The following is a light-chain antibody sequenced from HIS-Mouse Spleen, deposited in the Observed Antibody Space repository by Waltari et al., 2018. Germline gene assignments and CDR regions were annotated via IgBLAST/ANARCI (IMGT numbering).Light chain of an antibody. CDR2: APS. J-gene: IGKJ5*01. CDR3: QQLNSYPIT. CDR1: QGISSY. Sequence: DIQLTQSPSFLSASVGGRVTITCRASQGISSYLAWYQQKPGKAPKLLIYAPSTVQSGVPSRFSGSGAGTEFTLTISSLQPEDFATYYCQQLNSYPITFGQGTRLEIK. V-gene: IGKV1-9*01.